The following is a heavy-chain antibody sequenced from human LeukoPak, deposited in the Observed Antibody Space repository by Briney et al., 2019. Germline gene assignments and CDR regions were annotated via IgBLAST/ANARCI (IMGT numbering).Heavy chain of an antibody. D-gene: IGHD6-19*01. J-gene: IGHJ4*02. CDR1: GGSITSRTSY. CDR3: ARDHSHTGYSSGWYFDF. V-gene: IGHV4-39*07. Sequence: SETLSLTCTVSGGSITSRTSYWGWIRQPPGKGLEWIGNIYYTGNTYQNPSLKSRITISVDTSKNQFSLRLSSVTAADTAVYYCARDHSHTGYSSGWYFDFWGQGTLVTVSS. CDR2: IYYTGNT.